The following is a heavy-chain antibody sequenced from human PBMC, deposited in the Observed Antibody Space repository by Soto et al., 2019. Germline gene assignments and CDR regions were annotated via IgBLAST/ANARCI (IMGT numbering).Heavy chain of an antibody. CDR2: IRKKTNSYTT. CDR1: GLTFSDRF. D-gene: IGHD4-17*01. Sequence: GGSLRLCCAGSGLTFSDRFMDWVRQAQGKRREWVGRIRKKTNSYTTEYAASVKGRFIISRDDSTNSLYLQMSSLKTEDTAVYYCTTVTTVDYYFDYWGQGTLVTGST. CDR3: TTVTTVDYYFDY. J-gene: IGHJ4*02. V-gene: IGHV3-72*01.